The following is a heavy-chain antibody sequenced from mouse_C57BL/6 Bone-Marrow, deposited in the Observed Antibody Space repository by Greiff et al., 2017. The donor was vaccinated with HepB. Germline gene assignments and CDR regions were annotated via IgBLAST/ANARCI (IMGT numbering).Heavy chain of an antibody. Sequence: EVKLVESGGGLVQPKGSLKLSCAASGFSFNTYAMNWVRQAPGKGLEWVARIRSKSNNYATYYADSVKDRFTISRDDSESMLYLQMNNLKTEDTAMYYCVSPYWDDYAMDYWGQGTSVTVSS. J-gene: IGHJ4*01. CDR2: IRSKSNNYAT. D-gene: IGHD4-1*01. CDR1: GFSFNTYA. CDR3: VSPYWDDYAMDY. V-gene: IGHV10-1*01.